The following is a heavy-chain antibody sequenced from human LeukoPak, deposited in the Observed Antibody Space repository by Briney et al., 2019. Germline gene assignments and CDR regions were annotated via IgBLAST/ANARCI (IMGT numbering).Heavy chain of an antibody. D-gene: IGHD1-26*01. CDR3: AKDREVVGVDY. Sequence: GGSLRLSCAASGFSFNSYWMHWVRQAPGKGLVWVSRINSDGSSTNYADSVKGRFTISRDNAKNTLYLQMNSLRAEDTAVYYCAKDREVVGVDYWGQGTLVTVSS. CDR2: INSDGSST. CDR1: GFSFNSYW. V-gene: IGHV3-74*01. J-gene: IGHJ4*02.